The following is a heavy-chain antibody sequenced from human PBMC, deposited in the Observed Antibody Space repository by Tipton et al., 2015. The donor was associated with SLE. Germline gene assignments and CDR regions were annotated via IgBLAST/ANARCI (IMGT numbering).Heavy chain of an antibody. V-gene: IGHV4-39*01. Sequence: TLSLTCTVSGGSVSNPSYYWGWIRQPPGKGLEWIGSIYYSGNIYYTPSLKSRVTISEDTSKNQLSLTLSSVIVADTAIYYCARKTTVITPGAFDIWGQGTMVTVSS. J-gene: IGHJ3*02. CDR3: ARKTTVITPGAFDI. CDR1: GGSVSNPSYY. CDR2: IYYSGNI. D-gene: IGHD4-23*01.